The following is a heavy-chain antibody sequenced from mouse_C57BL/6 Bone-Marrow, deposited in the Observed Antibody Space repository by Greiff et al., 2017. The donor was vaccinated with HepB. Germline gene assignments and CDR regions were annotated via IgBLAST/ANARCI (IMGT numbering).Heavy chain of an antibody. D-gene: IGHD1-1*01. CDR1: GFNIKNTY. Sequence: VHVKQSVAELVRPGASVKLSCTASGFNIKNTYMHWVKQRPEQGLEWIGRIDPANGNTKYAPKFQGKATIATDTAANTAYLQLSNLTSEDTAIYYCARDYYEEMGYFDVWGTGTTVTVSS. CDR3: ARDYYEEMGYFDV. V-gene: IGHV14-3*01. CDR2: IDPANGNT. J-gene: IGHJ1*03.